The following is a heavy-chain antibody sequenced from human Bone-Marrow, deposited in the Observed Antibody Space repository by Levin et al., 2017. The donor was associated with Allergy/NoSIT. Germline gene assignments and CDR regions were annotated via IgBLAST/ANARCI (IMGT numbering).Heavy chain of an antibody. D-gene: IGHD3-3*01. CDR2: IKEDGGER. Sequence: GESLKISCSASGFTLSRYWMNWVRQAPGKGLEWVANIKEDGGERYYLGSVKGRFTISRDNAKNLVFLEMNSLRVEDTAVSYCARDAATLVFGVVPRGGMDVWGQGTTVTVSS. CDR1: GFTLSRYW. J-gene: IGHJ6*02. CDR3: ARDAATLVFGVVPRGGMDV. V-gene: IGHV3-7*01.